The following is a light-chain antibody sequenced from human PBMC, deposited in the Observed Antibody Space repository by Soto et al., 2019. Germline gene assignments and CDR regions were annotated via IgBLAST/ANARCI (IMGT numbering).Light chain of an antibody. J-gene: IGLJ1*01. V-gene: IGLV2-8*01. CDR1: SSDVGGYNC. Sequence: QPVLTQPPSASGSPGQSVTISCTGTSSDVGGYNCVSWYQQHPGKAPKFIIYEVSKRPSGVPDRFSGSKSGNTASLTVSGLQAEDEADYYCSSYAGSNLYVFGTGTKLTVL. CDR2: EVS. CDR3: SSYAGSNLYV.